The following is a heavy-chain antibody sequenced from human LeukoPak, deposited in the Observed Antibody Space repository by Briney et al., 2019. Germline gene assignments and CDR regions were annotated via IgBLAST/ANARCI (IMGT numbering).Heavy chain of an antibody. J-gene: IGHJ3*02. CDR1: GFPFSDAW. CDR3: TTSSLTDSYYGRGYYKNDAFDI. D-gene: IGHD3-22*01. V-gene: IGHV3-15*01. CDR2: IKSKSDGETT. Sequence: GGSLRLSCAASGFPFSDAWMSWVRQAPGKGLEWVGRIKSKSDGETTDNAPPLKGRFTISRDDSKNTLYLQMNSLKTDDTAVYYCTTSSLTDSYYGRGYYKNDAFDIWGQGTMVTVSS.